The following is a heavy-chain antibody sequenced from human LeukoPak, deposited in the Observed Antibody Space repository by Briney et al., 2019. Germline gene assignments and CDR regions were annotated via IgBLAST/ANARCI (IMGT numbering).Heavy chain of an antibody. D-gene: IGHD6-19*01. V-gene: IGHV4-34*01. CDR3: ASVVAVAGNDYFDY. CDR2: INHSGST. J-gene: IGHJ4*02. Sequence: PSETLSLTCAVYGGSFSGYYWSWIRQPPGKGLGWIGEINHSGSTNYNPSLKSRVTISVDTSKNQFSLKLSSVTAADTAVYYCASVVAVAGNDYFDYWGQGTLVTVSS. CDR1: GGSFSGYY.